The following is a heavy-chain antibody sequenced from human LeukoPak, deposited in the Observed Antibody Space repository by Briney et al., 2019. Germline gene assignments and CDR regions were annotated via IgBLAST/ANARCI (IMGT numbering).Heavy chain of an antibody. V-gene: IGHV3-33*01. D-gene: IGHD6-19*01. CDR2: LVYDARS. CDR3: ARDLSAAFDF. J-gene: IGHJ4*02. Sequence: GGSLRLSCAASGFPFSSYGMHWVRQAPGKGLEWVARLVYDARSDYANSVKGRFSFSRDDSKNTLFLDMSNLRVEDTALYYCARDLSAAFDFWGQGVLVTVSS. CDR1: GFPFSSYG.